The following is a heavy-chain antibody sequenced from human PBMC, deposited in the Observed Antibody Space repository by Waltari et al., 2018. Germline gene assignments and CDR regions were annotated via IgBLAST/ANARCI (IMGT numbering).Heavy chain of an antibody. Sequence: EVQLVESGGGLVQPGGSLRLSCAASGFTFSSYAMSWVRQAPGKGLEWVSAISGSGGSTYYADSVKGRFTISRDNSKNTLYLQMNSLRSEDTAVYYCASSSGWYHSFDYWGQGTLVTVSS. CDR1: GFTFSSYA. J-gene: IGHJ4*02. CDR3: ASSSGWYHSFDY. D-gene: IGHD6-19*01. CDR2: ISGSGGST. V-gene: IGHV3-23*04.